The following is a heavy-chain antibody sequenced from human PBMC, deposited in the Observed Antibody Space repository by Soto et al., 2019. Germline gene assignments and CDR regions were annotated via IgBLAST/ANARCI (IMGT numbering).Heavy chain of an antibody. CDR1: GDSVSANSVA. CDR2: TYYRSEWCD. D-gene: IGHD6-19*01. Sequence: SQTHSLPRAISGDSVSANSVAWNWIRQSPSRGLEWLGRTYYRSEWCDDYAVSVKSRITIIAGTSKNQFSLQLNSVSPEGTAVYYCATHSIGWVIDYWGQGTLVTVSS. CDR3: ATHSIGWVIDY. J-gene: IGHJ4*02. V-gene: IGHV6-1*01.